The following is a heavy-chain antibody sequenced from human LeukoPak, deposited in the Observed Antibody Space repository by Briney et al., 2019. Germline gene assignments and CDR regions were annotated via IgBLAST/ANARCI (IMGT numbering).Heavy chain of an antibody. J-gene: IGHJ4*02. CDR3: ARGTGGSGSSGIDY. Sequence: SETLSLTCAVYGGSFSGYYWSWIRQPPGKGLEWIGEINHSGSTNYNPSLKSRVTISVDTSRNQFSLKLSSVTAADTAVYYCARGTGGSGSSGIDYWGQGTLVTVSS. CDR1: GGSFSGYY. CDR2: INHSGST. V-gene: IGHV4-34*01. D-gene: IGHD3-10*01.